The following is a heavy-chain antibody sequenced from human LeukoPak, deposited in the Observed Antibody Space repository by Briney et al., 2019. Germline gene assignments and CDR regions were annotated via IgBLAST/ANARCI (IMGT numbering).Heavy chain of an antibody. D-gene: IGHD6-19*01. V-gene: IGHV4-59*01. J-gene: IGHJ6*02. CDR3: ARDNRRQREQWLTTSYGMDV. Sequence: SETLSLTCTVSGGSISSYYWSCIRQPPGKGLEWIGYIYYSGSTNYNPSLKSRVTISVDTSKNQFSLKLSSVTAADTAVYYCARDNRRQREQWLTTSYGMDVWGQGTTVTVSS. CDR1: GGSISSYY. CDR2: IYYSGST.